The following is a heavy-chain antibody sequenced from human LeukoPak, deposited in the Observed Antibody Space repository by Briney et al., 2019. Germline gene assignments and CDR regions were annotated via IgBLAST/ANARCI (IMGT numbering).Heavy chain of an antibody. CDR3: VRDSVDGSGTYYSESPDY. V-gene: IGHV1-18*01. CDR1: GYTFTNYG. Sequence: ASVKVSCKASGYTFTNYGISWVRQAPGQGLEWMGWISAYNRNTDYAQHLRGRVTMTTDTSTSTAYMELRGLRSDDTAVYYCVRDSVDGSGTYYSESPDYWGQGTLVTVSS. CDR2: ISAYNRNT. D-gene: IGHD3-10*01. J-gene: IGHJ4*02.